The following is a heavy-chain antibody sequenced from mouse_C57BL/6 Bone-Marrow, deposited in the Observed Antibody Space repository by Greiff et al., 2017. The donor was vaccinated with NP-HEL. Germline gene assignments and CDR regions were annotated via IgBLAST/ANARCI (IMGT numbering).Heavy chain of an antibody. D-gene: IGHD2-2*01. V-gene: IGHV1-54*01. CDR2: INPGSGGT. CDR1: GYAFTNYL. J-gene: IGHJ4*01. Sequence: VQLQQSGAELVRPGTSVKVSCKASGYAFTNYLIEWVKQRPGQGLEWIGVINPGSGGTNYNEKFKGQATLTADKSSSTAYMQLSSLTSEDSAVYFCAIWIRRAGYYAMDYWGQGTSVTVSS. CDR3: AIWIRRAGYYAMDY.